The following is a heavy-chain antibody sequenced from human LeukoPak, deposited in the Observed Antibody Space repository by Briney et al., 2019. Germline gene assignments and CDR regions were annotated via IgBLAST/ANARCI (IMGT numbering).Heavy chain of an antibody. Sequence: SQTLSLTCTVSGGSISSATNYWSWIRQPAGKGLEWIGRIYSSGSTNYNPSLRSRVTISVDTSKNQFSLKLSSVTAADTAVYYCAREYYYDSSGYEPEAFDIWGQGTMVTVSS. CDR2: IYSSGST. CDR3: AREYYYDSSGYEPEAFDI. D-gene: IGHD3-22*01. CDR1: GGSISSATNY. J-gene: IGHJ3*02. V-gene: IGHV4-61*02.